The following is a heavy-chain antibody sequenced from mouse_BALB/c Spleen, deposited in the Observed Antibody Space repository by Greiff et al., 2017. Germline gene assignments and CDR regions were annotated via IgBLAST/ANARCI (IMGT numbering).Heavy chain of an antibody. Sequence: EVQRVESGPELVKPGASVKMSCKASGYTFTSYVMHWVKQKPGQGLEWIGYINPYNDGTKYNEKFKGKATLTSDKSSSTAYMELSSLTSEDSAVYYCARNGYYDYFDYWGQGTTLTVSS. CDR3: ARNGYYDYFDY. CDR1: GYTFTSYV. V-gene: IGHV1-14*01. J-gene: IGHJ2*01. CDR2: INPYNDGT. D-gene: IGHD2-3*01.